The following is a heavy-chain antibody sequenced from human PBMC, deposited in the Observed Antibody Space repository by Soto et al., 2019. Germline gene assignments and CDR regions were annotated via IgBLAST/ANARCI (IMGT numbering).Heavy chain of an antibody. D-gene: IGHD3-3*01. CDR2: ISSTTNYI. V-gene: IGHV3-21*06. Sequence: EVQLVESGGGLVKPGGSLRLSCAASGFTFTGYSMNWVRQAPGKGLEWVSSISSTTNYIYYGDSMKGRFTISRDNAKNSLYLEMNSLRAEDTAVYYCAREYEDLTSNFDYWGQGTLVTVSS. CDR1: GFTFTGYS. CDR3: AREYEDLTSNFDY. J-gene: IGHJ4*02.